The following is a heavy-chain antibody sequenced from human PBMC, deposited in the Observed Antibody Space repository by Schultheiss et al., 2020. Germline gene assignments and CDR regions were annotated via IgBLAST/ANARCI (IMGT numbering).Heavy chain of an antibody. CDR3: ARATTVTTAFSYYYGMDV. Sequence: ASVKVSCKASGYTFTGYYMHWVRQAPGQGLEWMGWINPNSGGTNYAQKFQGRVTMTRDTSISTAYMELSRLRSDDTAVYYCARATTVTTAFSYYYGMDVWGQGTTVTVSS. J-gene: IGHJ6*02. CDR1: GYTFTGYY. D-gene: IGHD4-17*01. CDR2: INPNSGGT. V-gene: IGHV1-2*02.